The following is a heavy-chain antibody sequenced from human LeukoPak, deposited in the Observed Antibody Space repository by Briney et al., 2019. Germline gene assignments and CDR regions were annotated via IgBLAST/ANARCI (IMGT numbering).Heavy chain of an antibody. V-gene: IGHV3-66*01. CDR3: ARDLLWFGAQYYGMDV. Sequence: PGGSLRLSCAASGFTVSSNYMSWVRQAPGKGLEWVSVIYSGVSTYYADSVKGRFTISRDNSKNTLYLQMNSLRAEDTAVYYCARDLLWFGAQYYGMDVWGQGTTVTVSS. D-gene: IGHD3-10*01. CDR2: IYSGVST. CDR1: GFTVSSNY. J-gene: IGHJ6*02.